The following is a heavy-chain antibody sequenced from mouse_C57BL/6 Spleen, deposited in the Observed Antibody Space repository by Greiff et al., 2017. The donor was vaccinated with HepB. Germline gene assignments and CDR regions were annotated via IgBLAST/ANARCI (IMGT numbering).Heavy chain of an antibody. V-gene: IGHV1-82*01. Sequence: VKLQESGPELVKPGASVKISCKASGYAFSSSWMNWVKQRPGKGLEWIGRIYPGDGDTNYNGKFKGKATLTADKSSSTAYMQLSSLTSEDSAVYFCAREGWLLRYFDVWGTGTTVTVSS. CDR2: IYPGDGDT. D-gene: IGHD2-3*01. CDR1: GYAFSSSW. CDR3: AREGWLLRYFDV. J-gene: IGHJ1*03.